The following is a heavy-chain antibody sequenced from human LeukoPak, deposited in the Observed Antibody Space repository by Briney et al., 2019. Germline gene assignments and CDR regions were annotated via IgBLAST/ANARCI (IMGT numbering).Heavy chain of an antibody. CDR3: AKREARSFEY. Sequence: GGSLRLSCVASGFTFSSSVMSWVRQAPGKGLEWVSTFSGSSGNTYYADSVKGRFTISRDNSKNTVYLQMNSLRAEEAAVYYCAKREARSFEYWGQGTLVTVSS. V-gene: IGHV3-23*01. D-gene: IGHD5-24*01. J-gene: IGHJ4*02. CDR1: GFTFSSSV. CDR2: FSGSSGNT.